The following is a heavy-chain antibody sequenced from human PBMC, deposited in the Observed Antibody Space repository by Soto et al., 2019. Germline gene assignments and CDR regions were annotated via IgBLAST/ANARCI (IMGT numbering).Heavy chain of an antibody. CDR3: ARXIYDSDTGPNFQYYFDS. J-gene: IGHJ4*02. CDR2: IDPSDSQT. CDR1: GYSFAAYW. V-gene: IGHV5-10-1*01. Sequence: PGESLKISCKGSGYSFAAYWITWVRQKPGKGLEWMGRIDPSDSQTYYSPSFRGHVTISATKSITTVFLQWSSLRASDTAMYYCARXIYDSDTGPNFQYYFDSWGPGTPVTVSS. D-gene: IGHD3-22*01.